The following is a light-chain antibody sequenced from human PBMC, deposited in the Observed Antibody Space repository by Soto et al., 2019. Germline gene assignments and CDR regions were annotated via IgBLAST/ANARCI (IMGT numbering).Light chain of an antibody. CDR3: CSYAGSSTLGV. CDR1: SSDVGSYNL. J-gene: IGLJ1*01. Sequence: QSVLTQPASVSGSPGQSITISCTGTSSDVGSYNLVSWYQQHPGKAPKLRVYEVSKQPSGVSNRFSGSKSGNTASLTISGLQAEDEADYYCCSYAGSSTLGVFGTGTKLTVL. V-gene: IGLV2-23*02. CDR2: EVS.